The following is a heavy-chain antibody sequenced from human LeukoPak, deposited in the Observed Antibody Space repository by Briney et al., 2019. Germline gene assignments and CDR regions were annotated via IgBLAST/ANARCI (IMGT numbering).Heavy chain of an antibody. J-gene: IGHJ5*02. V-gene: IGHV1-18*04. Sequence: ASVKVSCKASGYTFTSYGISWVRQAPGQGLEWMGWISAYNGNTNYAQKLQGRVTMTTDTSTSTAYMELRSLRSDDTAVYYCARGSYCSGGSCYLRWFDPWGRGTLVTVSS. D-gene: IGHD2-15*01. CDR2: ISAYNGNT. CDR3: ARGSYCSGGSCYLRWFDP. CDR1: GYTFTSYG.